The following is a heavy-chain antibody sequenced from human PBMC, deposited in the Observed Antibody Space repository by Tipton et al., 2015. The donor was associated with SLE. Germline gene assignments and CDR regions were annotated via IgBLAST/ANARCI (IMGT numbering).Heavy chain of an antibody. CDR3: ALSGTSF. CDR1: GYTFSSNG. D-gene: IGHD1-20*01. Sequence: QLVQSGVEVKKPGASVKVSCKASGYTFSSNGITWVRQAPGQGLEWVGWISVHDGDTDYAQNLQGRVIMTTDTSTSTAYMELRSLRSDDTAIYYCALSGTSFWGQGTLVTVSS. CDR2: ISVHDGDT. J-gene: IGHJ4*02. V-gene: IGHV1-18*01.